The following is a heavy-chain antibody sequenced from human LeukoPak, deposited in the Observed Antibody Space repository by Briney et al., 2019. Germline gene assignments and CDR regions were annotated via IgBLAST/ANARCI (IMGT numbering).Heavy chain of an antibody. V-gene: IGHV4-61*01. CDR1: GGSVSSSSYY. CDR2: IYYSGST. J-gene: IGHJ4*02. Sequence: PSETLSLTCTVSGGSVSSSSYYWGWIRQPPGKGLEWIGYIYYSGSTNYNPSPKSRVTISVDTSRNQFSLKLSSVTAADTAMYYCARAMYASSWYFDYWGQGTLVTVSS. D-gene: IGHD6-6*01. CDR3: ARAMYASSWYFDY.